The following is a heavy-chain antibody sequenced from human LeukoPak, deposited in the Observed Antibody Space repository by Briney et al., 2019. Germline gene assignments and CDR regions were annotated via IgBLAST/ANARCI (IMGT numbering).Heavy chain of an antibody. J-gene: IGHJ4*02. D-gene: IGHD3-10*01. V-gene: IGHV3-30*04. Sequence: PGRSLRLSCAASGFTFSSYAMHWVRQAPGKGLEWVAVILFDGSSEYYANSVKGRFTISRGNSKNTLYLQMNSLRPEDTAVYYCARVWSSGSFLMALGYWGQGTLVTVSS. CDR1: GFTFSSYA. CDR3: ARVWSSGSFLMALGY. CDR2: ILFDGSSE.